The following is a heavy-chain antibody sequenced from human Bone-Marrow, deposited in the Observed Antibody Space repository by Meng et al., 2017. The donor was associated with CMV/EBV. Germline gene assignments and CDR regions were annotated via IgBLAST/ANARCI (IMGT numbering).Heavy chain of an antibody. CDR2: IYYSGST. J-gene: IGHJ5*02. V-gene: IGHV4-39*07. Sequence: QLHLQESGPGLVKPSETLSLTCIVSGGSISSSSYYWGWIRQPPGKGLEWIGSIYYSGSTYYNPSLKSRVTISVDTSKNQFSLKLSSVTAADTAVYYCARGIAARPGWFDPWGQGTLVTVSS. CDR1: GGSISSSSYY. D-gene: IGHD6-6*01. CDR3: ARGIAARPGWFDP.